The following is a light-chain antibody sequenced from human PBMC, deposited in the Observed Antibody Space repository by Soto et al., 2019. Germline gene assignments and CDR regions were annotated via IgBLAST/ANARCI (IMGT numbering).Light chain of an antibody. V-gene: IGKV2-30*01. CDR2: WVS. Sequence: DVVMTQSPLSLPVTLGQPASISCRSSQGLVYEDGNTYLNWFQQRPGQSPRRLIYWVSNRDSGVPDRISGSGSGSEFILKISRVEAEDVGLYYCLQGTHWPWTFGQGTKVEI. CDR1: QGLVYEDGNTY. J-gene: IGKJ1*01. CDR3: LQGTHWPWT.